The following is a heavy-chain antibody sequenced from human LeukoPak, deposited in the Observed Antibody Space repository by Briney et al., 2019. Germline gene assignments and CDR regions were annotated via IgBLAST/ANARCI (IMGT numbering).Heavy chain of an antibody. CDR1: RFTFSSYA. J-gene: IGHJ4*02. CDR2: ISGGGGTT. D-gene: IGHD2-2*01. V-gene: IGHV3-23*01. Sequence: PGGSLRLSCAASRFTFSSYAMTWVRQAPGKGLEWVSIISGGGGTTYYADSVKGRFTISRDNSKNTLYLHMNSLRAEDTAVYFCVKGQTSTWYYFDFWGQGTLVTVSS. CDR3: VKGQTSTWYYFDF.